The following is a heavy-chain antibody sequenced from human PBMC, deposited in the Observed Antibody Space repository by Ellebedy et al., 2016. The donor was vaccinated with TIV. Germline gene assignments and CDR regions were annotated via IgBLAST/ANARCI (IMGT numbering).Heavy chain of an antibody. CDR2: ISYDGSNK. CDR3: AKAPRTGQWLVYFDY. V-gene: IGHV3-30-3*01. D-gene: IGHD6-19*01. CDR1: GFTFSSYA. Sequence: GESLKISXAASGFTFSSYAMHWVRQAPGKGLEWVAVISYDGSNKYYADSVKGRFTISRDNSKNTLYLQMNSLRAEDTAVYYCAKAPRTGQWLVYFDYWGQGTLVTVSS. J-gene: IGHJ4*02.